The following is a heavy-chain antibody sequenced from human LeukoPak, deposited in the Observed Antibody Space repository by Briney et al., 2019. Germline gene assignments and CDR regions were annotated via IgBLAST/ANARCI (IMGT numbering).Heavy chain of an antibody. J-gene: IGHJ5*02. V-gene: IGHV4-34*01. Sequence: SETLSLTCAVYGGSVSCYYWGWVRQPPGKGLEWVGEINHSGSTNYNPSLKSPVTLSVGTSKNHFSLKLMYVTGAYTAVYYCARDLRELLGGGFDPWGQGTLVTVSS. CDR1: GGSVSCYY. CDR2: INHSGST. CDR3: ARDLRELLGGGFDP. D-gene: IGHD1-26*01.